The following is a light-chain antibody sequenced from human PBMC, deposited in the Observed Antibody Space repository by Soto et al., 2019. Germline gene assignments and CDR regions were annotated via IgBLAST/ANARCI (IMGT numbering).Light chain of an antibody. V-gene: IGKV3-20*01. CDR1: QSVSSGY. CDR3: QQYGSSPRT. J-gene: IGKJ1*01. Sequence: EVVLTQSPGTLSLSPGERATLSCWASQSVSSGYLAWYQQKPGQAPRLLIYGASNRATGIPDRFSGSGSGTDFTLTINRLEPEDFAVYYCQQYGSSPRTFGQGTKVDIK. CDR2: GAS.